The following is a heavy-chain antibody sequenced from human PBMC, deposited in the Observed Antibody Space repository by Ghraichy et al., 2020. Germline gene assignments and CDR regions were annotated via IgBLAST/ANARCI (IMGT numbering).Heavy chain of an antibody. J-gene: IGHJ4*02. CDR2: INHSGST. Sequence: SETLSLTCAVYGGSFSGYYWSWIRQPPGKGLEWIGEINHSGSTNYNPSLKSRVPISVDTSKNQFSLKLSSVTAADTAVYYCARDPYCSGGSCHYYFDYWGKGTLFTVSS. CDR1: GGSFSGYY. D-gene: IGHD2-15*01. CDR3: ARDPYCSGGSCHYYFDY. V-gene: IGHV4-34*01.